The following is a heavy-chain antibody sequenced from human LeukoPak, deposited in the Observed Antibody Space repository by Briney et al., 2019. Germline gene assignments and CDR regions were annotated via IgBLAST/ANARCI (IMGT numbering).Heavy chain of an antibody. V-gene: IGHV1-3*03. CDR3: ARRAGAYSHPYDY. J-gene: IGHJ4*02. CDR2: INAGNGNT. CDR1: GYTFTSYD. Sequence: ASVKVSCKASGYTFTSYDINWVRQAPGQRLEWMGWINAGNGNTKYSQEFQGRVTITRDTSASTAYMELSSLRSEDMAVYYCARRAGAYSHPYDYWGQGTLVTVSS. D-gene: IGHD4/OR15-4a*01.